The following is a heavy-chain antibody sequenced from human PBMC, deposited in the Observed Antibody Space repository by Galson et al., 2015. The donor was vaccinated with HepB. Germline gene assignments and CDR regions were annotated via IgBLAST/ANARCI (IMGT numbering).Heavy chain of an antibody. Sequence: SVKVSCKASGYTFTGYYMHWVRQAPGQGLEWMGRINPNSGGTNYAQKFQGRVTMTRDTSISTAYMELSRLRSDDTAVYYCARDFLALEWLLHYGMDVWGQGTTVTVSS. J-gene: IGHJ6*02. CDR1: GYTFTGYY. V-gene: IGHV1-2*06. D-gene: IGHD3-3*01. CDR2: INPNSGGT. CDR3: ARDFLALEWLLHYGMDV.